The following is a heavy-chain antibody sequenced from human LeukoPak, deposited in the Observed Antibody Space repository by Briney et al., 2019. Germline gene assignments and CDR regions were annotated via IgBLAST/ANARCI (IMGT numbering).Heavy chain of an antibody. D-gene: IGHD3-3*01. V-gene: IGHV4-34*01. CDR1: GGPFSGYY. J-gene: IGHJ5*02. Sequence: KPSETLSLTCAVYGGPFSGYYWSWIRQPPGKGLEWIGEINHSGSTNYNPSLKSRVTISVDTSKNQFSLKLSSVTAADTAVYYCARGRSYDFWSGYYTVGLGSWFDPWGQGTLVTVSS. CDR3: ARGRSYDFWSGYYTVGLGSWFDP. CDR2: INHSGST.